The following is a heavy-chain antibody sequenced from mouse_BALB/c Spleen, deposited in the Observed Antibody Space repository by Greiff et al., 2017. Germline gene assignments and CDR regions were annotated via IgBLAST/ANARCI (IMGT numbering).Heavy chain of an antibody. Sequence: VQLKQSGAELVRPGALVKLSCKASGFNIKDYYMHWVKQRPEQGLEWIGWIDPENGNTIYDPKFQGKASITADTSSNTAYLQLSSLTSEDTAVYYCARLGRGYYYAMDYWGQGTSVTVSS. CDR3: ARLGRGYYYAMDY. J-gene: IGHJ4*01. D-gene: IGHD4-1*01. CDR1: GFNIKDYY. CDR2: IDPENGNT. V-gene: IGHV14-1*02.